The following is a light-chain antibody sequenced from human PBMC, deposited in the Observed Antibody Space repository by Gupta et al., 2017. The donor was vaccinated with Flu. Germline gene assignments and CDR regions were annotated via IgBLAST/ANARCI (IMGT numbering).Light chain of an antibody. CDR2: AAS. Sequence: DIQMSQSPASLSASVGDRVTITCRASQSISSYLNWYQQKLRQAPKLLIYAASTLQSGVPSRFSGSGSGTDFTLTTNSLQPEDFATYYCQQSYSFPVTFGGGTKVEIK. CDR1: QSISSY. V-gene: IGKV1-39*01. CDR3: QQSYSFPVT. J-gene: IGKJ4*01.